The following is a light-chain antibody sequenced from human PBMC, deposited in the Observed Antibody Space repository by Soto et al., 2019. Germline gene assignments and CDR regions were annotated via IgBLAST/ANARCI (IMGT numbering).Light chain of an antibody. J-gene: IGKJ1*01. CDR2: GAS. Sequence: DIQMTQSPSSLSASVGDRVIITCRASQSISNNLNWYQQKPGKAPKLLIYGASNLQSGVSSRFSGSESGTDFTLTISSLQPDDFATYYCQHYNSYSEAFGQGTKVDIK. V-gene: IGKV1-39*01. CDR3: QHYNSYSEA. CDR1: QSISNN.